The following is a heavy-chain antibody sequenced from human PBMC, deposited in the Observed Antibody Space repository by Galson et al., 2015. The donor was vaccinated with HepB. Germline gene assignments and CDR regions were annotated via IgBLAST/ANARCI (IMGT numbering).Heavy chain of an antibody. CDR3: AKCEVVTAVDAFDI. Sequence: SLRLSCAASGFTFSSYSMNWVRQAPGKGLEWVSSISSSYYIYYADSVKGRFTISRDNSKNTLYLQMNSLRAEDTAVYYCAKCEVVTAVDAFDIWGQGTMVTVSS. CDR1: GFTFSSYS. J-gene: IGHJ3*02. CDR2: ISSSYYI. V-gene: IGHV3-21*04. D-gene: IGHD2-21*02.